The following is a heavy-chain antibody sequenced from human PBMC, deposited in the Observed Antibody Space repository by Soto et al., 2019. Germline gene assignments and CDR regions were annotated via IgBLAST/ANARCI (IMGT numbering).Heavy chain of an antibody. V-gene: IGHV1-8*01. D-gene: IGHD3-16*01. Sequence: GASVKVSCKASGYTLSDFDINWLRQASGQGPEWMGWMNAKSGDTFFAQRFQGKFNVTWDTSLSTAYMEVGSLTSDDTAIYYCARGNPFNYAGFDVWGQGTTVTVSS. CDR3: ARGNPFNYAGFDV. CDR1: GYTLSDFD. J-gene: IGHJ6*02. CDR2: MNAKSGDT.